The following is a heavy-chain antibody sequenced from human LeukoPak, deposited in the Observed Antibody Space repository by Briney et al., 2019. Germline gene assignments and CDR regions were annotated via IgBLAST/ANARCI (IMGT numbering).Heavy chain of an antibody. CDR2: IWYDGSNK. CDR1: GFTFGSYG. D-gene: IGHD6-13*01. Sequence: GRSLRLSCAASGFTFGSYGMHWVRPAPGKGLEWVAVIWYDGSNKYYADSVKGRFTISRDNSKNTLYLQMNSLRAEDTAVYYCARERWIAAAAAFDYWGQGTLVTVSS. V-gene: IGHV3-33*01. J-gene: IGHJ4*02. CDR3: ARERWIAAAAAFDY.